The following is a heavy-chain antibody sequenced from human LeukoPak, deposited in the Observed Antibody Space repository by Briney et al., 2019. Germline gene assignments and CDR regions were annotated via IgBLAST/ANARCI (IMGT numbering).Heavy chain of an antibody. CDR2: IYYSGST. J-gene: IGHJ6*03. Sequence: PSETLSLTCTVSGGSISSSSYYWGWTRQPPGKGLEWIGSIYYSGSTYYNPSLKSRVTISVDTSKNQFSLKLSSVTAADTAVYYCARRPHSSRPTYYYYYMDVWGKGTTVTVSS. D-gene: IGHD6-13*01. CDR1: GGSISSSSYY. CDR3: ARRPHSSRPTYYYYYMDV. V-gene: IGHV4-39*01.